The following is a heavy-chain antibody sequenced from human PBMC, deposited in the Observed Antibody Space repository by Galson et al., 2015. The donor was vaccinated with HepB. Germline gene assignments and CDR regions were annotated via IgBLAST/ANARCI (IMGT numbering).Heavy chain of an antibody. CDR1: GFTFSNAW. V-gene: IGHV3-15*01. D-gene: IGHD3-22*01. CDR3: TTANGYYYDGSGYYSPFDY. J-gene: IGHJ4*02. Sequence: SLRLSCAGSGFTFSNAWMSWVRQAPGKGLEWVGRIKTKSEGGTTDYAGPVKGRLTISRDDSKDTLYLQMNSLKTEDTAVYYCTTANGYYYDGSGYYSPFDYWGQGTLVTVSS. CDR2: IKTKSEGGTT.